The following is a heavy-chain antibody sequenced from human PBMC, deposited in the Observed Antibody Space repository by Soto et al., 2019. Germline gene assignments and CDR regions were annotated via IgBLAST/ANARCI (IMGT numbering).Heavy chain of an antibody. CDR3: ARAPAGLPHYFDY. CDR1: GGTFSSYA. CDR2: IIPIFGTA. V-gene: IGHV1-69*06. Sequence: SVKVSCKAAGGTFSSYAISWVRQAPGQGLEWMGGIIPIFGTANYAQKFQGRVTITADKSTSTAYMELSSLRAEDTAVYYCARAPAGLPHYFDYWGQGTLVTVSS. J-gene: IGHJ4*02.